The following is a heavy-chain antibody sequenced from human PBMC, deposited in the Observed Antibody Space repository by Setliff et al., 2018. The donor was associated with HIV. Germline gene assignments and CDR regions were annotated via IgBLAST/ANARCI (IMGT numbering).Heavy chain of an antibody. CDR1: GFTFSNAW. J-gene: IGHJ6*02. Sequence: GGSLRLSCAASGFTFSNAWMSWVRQAPGKGLEWVGRIKRKTDGGTTDYAAPVKGRFTISRDDSKNTLYLQMNSLKTEDTAVYYCTTSSVLPSYGMDVWGQGTTVTVSS. D-gene: IGHD2-15*01. CDR3: TTSSVLPSYGMDV. V-gene: IGHV3-15*01. CDR2: IKRKTDGGTT.